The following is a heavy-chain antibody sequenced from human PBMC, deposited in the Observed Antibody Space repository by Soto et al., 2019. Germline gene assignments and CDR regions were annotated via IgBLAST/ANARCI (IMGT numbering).Heavy chain of an antibody. CDR3: VRRAITATTSWGSFDI. CDR2: ISGSGDST. J-gene: IGHJ3*02. CDR1: GFSFTNYV. Sequence: EVQLLESGGGLVQPGGSLRHSCAASGFSFTNYVMNWVRQTPGKGLAWVSTISGSGDSTYYTDSVKGRFTISRDNSKSTLFLQMNSLRADDTAVYYCVRRAITATTSWGSFDIWGQGTMVTVSS. V-gene: IGHV3-23*01. D-gene: IGHD1-7*01.